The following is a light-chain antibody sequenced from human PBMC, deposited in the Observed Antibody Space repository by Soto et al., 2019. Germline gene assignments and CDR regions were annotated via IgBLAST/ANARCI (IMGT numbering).Light chain of an antibody. CDR2: GAS. CDR1: QSVNSN. Sequence: ETVMTQSPATLSVSPGERATLSCRARQSVNSNLAWYQQKLGQAPRVLIYGASTRATGIPARFSGSGSGTELIITISSLQSEDFEVYYCQEYNTWPWTFGQGTKVDIK. J-gene: IGKJ1*01. V-gene: IGKV3-15*01. CDR3: QEYNTWPWT.